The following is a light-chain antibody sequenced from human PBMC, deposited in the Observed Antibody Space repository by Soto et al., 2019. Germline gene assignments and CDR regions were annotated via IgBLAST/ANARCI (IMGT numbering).Light chain of an antibody. V-gene: IGLV4-69*01. CDR3: QTWGTGINWV. J-gene: IGLJ3*02. CDR1: SGHSNYA. Sequence: QLVLTQSPSASASLGASVKLTCTLSSGHSNYAIAWHQQQPEKGPRYLMKINTYGSHIKGGGIPERFSGSSSGAERYLIISSLQSEDEAEYYCQTWGTGINWVFGGGTKVTVL. CDR2: INTYGSH.